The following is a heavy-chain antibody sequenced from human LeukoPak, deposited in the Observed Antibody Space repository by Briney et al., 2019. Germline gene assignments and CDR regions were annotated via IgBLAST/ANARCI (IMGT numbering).Heavy chain of an antibody. V-gene: IGHV4-34*01. CDR2: INHSGST. J-gene: IGHJ4*02. CDR3: ARGFPRMVRGVYFDY. D-gene: IGHD3-10*01. CDR1: GGSFSGYY. Sequence: SETLSLTCAVYGGSFSGYYWSWIRQPPGKGLEWIGEINHSGSTNYNPSLMSRVTISVDTSKNQFSLKLSSVTAADTAVYYCARGFPRMVRGVYFDYWGQGTLVTVSS.